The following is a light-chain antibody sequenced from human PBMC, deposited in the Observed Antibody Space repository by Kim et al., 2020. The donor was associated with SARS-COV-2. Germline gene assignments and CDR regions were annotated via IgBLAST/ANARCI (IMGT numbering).Light chain of an antibody. CDR1: NLGNKY. Sequence: SYELTQPPSVSVPPGQTATITCSGDNLGNKYVCWYQQNTGQSPVVVIYQDKKRPSGIPERFSGSNSGNTATLTISGTQAMDEADYYCQTWDGSTVLFGGG. J-gene: IGLJ2*01. CDR2: QDK. CDR3: QTWDGSTVL. V-gene: IGLV3-1*01.